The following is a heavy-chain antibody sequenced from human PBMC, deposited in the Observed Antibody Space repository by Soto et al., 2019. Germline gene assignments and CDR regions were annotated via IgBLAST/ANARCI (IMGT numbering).Heavy chain of an antibody. D-gene: IGHD3-10*01. CDR2: IYYTGRT. CDR3: ARGKLWFGGDLDS. J-gene: IGHJ4*02. V-gene: IGHV4-59*08. CDR1: GGSISNYF. Sequence: QVQLQESGPGLVKPSETLSLTCTVSGGSISNYFWTWIRQPPGKGLEWIGYIYYTGRTNYNPSLKSLVTISLDTSTNQVSLKLSSMNAAHTSVYYFARGKLWFGGDLDSWGQGTLVTVSS.